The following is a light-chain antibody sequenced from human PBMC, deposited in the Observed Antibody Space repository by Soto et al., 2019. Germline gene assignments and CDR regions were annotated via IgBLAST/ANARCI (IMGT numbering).Light chain of an antibody. CDR3: QQYNSYSWM. CDR2: DAS. V-gene: IGKV1-5*01. Sequence: DIPMTQSPSTLSAPVGDRVTITCRASQSISSWLAWYQQKPGKAPKLLIYDASSLESGVPSRFSGSGSGTEFTLTISSLQPDDFATYYCQQYNSYSWMFGQGTKVEIK. CDR1: QSISSW. J-gene: IGKJ1*01.